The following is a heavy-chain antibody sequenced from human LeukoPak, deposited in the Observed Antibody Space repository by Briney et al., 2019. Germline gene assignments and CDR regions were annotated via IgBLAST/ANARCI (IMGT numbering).Heavy chain of an antibody. J-gene: IGHJ4*02. D-gene: IGHD3-3*01. Sequence: ASVKVSCKASGYTFTSYGISWVRQAPGQGLEWMGWISAYNGNTNYAQKLQGRVTMTTDTSTSTAYMELRSLRSDDTAVYYCARMFHIWSGHSIPGYFDYWGQGTLVTVSS. CDR2: ISAYNGNT. CDR3: ARMFHIWSGHSIPGYFDY. V-gene: IGHV1-18*01. CDR1: GYTFTSYG.